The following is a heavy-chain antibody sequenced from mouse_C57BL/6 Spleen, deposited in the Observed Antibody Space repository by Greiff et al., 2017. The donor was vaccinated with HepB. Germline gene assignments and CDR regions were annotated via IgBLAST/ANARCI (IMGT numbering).Heavy chain of an antibody. J-gene: IGHJ3*01. D-gene: IGHD2-4*01. Sequence: EVKLMESGAELVRPGASVKLSCTASGFNIKDYYMHWVKQRPEQGLEWIGRIDPEDGDTEYAPKFQGKATMTADTSSNTAYLQLSSLTSEDTAVYYCTTGDYDYPFAYWGQGTLVTVSA. V-gene: IGHV14-1*01. CDR3: TTGDYDYPFAY. CDR1: GFNIKDYY. CDR2: IDPEDGDT.